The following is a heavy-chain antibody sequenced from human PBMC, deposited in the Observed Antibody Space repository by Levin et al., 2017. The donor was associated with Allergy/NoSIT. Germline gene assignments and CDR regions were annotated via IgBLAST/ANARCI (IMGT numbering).Heavy chain of an antibody. V-gene: IGHV4-59*08. CDR2: IYYSGST. CDR3: ARHGVPYQLRGMGSDP. CDR1: GGSISSYY. J-gene: IGHJ5*02. Sequence: SETLSLTCTVSGGSISSYYWSWIRQPPGKGLEWIGYIYYSGSTNYNPSLKSRVTISVDTSKNQFSLKLSSVTAADTAVYYCARHGVPYQLRGMGSDPWGPGTLVTVSS. D-gene: IGHD2-2*01.